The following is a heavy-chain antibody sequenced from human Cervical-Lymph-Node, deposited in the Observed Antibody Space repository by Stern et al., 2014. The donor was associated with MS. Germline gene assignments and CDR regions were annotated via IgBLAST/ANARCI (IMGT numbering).Heavy chain of an antibody. CDR1: GFTFDDHG. J-gene: IGHJ4*02. CDR3: VKDMAIAVRTYTFDY. D-gene: IGHD6-19*01. V-gene: IGHV3-9*01. CDR2: ISWNSGSR. Sequence: EVQLEESGGGLIKPGRSLRLSCAASGFTFDDHGMDWVRQAPGKGLEWVGGISWNSGSRGYAESVKGRLTISRVNANRTRYLQMSSLGLNDTAFYFCVKDMAIAVRTYTFDYWGQGTLVIVSS.